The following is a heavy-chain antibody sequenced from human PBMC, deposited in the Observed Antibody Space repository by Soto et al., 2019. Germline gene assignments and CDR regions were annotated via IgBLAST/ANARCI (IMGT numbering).Heavy chain of an antibody. J-gene: IGHJ4*02. CDR1: GFTVSYNY. D-gene: IGHD1-26*01. CDR3: ARGAITDFHFDY. CDR2: IYRGGDT. Sequence: PGGSLRLSCAVSGFTVSYNYMNWVRQAPGKGLEWVSVIYRGGDTFYADSVKGRFTISRDNSKNTLYLQMNSLRAEDTAVYYCARGAITDFHFDYWGQGTLVTVSS. V-gene: IGHV3-53*01.